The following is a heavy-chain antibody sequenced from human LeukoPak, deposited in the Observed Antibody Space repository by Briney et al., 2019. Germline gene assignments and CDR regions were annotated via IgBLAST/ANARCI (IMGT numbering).Heavy chain of an antibody. CDR1: GGSISSYY. J-gene: IGHJ5*02. D-gene: IGHD3-10*01. Sequence: SETLSLTCTVSGGSISSYYWSWIRQPAGKGLEWIGRIYTSGSTNYNPSLKSRVTMSVDTSKNQFSLKLSSVTAADTAVYYCARQGRRKGLLWFGDQGWFDPWGQGTLVTVSS. CDR2: IYTSGST. CDR3: ARQGRRKGLLWFGDQGWFDP. V-gene: IGHV4-4*07.